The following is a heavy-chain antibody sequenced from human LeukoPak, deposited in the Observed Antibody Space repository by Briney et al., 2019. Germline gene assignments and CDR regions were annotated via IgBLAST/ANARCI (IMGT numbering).Heavy chain of an antibody. D-gene: IGHD6-13*01. V-gene: IGHV1-2*02. CDR3: ARDKAVKAAATFDP. CDR2: INPNSGGT. CDR1: GYTFTSYY. Sequence: ASVKVSCKASGYTFTSYYMHWVRQAPGQGLEWMGWINPNSGGTNYAQKFQGRVTMTRDTSISTAYMELSRLRSDDTAVYYCARDKAVKAAATFDPWGQGTLVTVSS. J-gene: IGHJ5*02.